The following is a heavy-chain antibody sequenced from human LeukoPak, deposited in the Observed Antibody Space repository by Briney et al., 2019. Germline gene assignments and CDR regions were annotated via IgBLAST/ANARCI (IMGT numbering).Heavy chain of an antibody. J-gene: IGHJ4*02. D-gene: IGHD3-10*01. Sequence: GGSLRLSCAASGFTFSSYEMNWVRQAPGKGLEWVSAISGSGGSTYYADSVKGRFTISRDNSKNTLYLQMNSLRAEDTAVYYCARDWIRGVLDYWGQGTLVTVSS. V-gene: IGHV3-23*01. CDR3: ARDWIRGVLDY. CDR2: ISGSGGST. CDR1: GFTFSSYE.